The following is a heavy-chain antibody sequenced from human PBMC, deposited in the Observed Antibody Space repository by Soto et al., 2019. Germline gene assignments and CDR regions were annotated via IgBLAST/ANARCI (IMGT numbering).Heavy chain of an antibody. CDR1: GFTFSSYW. J-gene: IGHJ4*02. D-gene: IGHD3-22*01. V-gene: IGHV3-7*01. CDR3: ARGGDYYDSSGYYYGPAY. CDR2: IKQDGSEK. Sequence: PGGSLRLSCGASGFTFSSYWMSWVRQGPGKGLEWVANIKQDGSEKYYVDSVKGRFTIPRDNAKKSLYLQMNSLRAEDTAVYYCARGGDYYDSSGYYYGPAYWGQGTLVTVSS.